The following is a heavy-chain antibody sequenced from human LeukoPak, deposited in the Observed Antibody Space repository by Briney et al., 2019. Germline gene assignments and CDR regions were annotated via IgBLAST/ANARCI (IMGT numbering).Heavy chain of an antibody. V-gene: IGHV4-61*02. Sequence: SQTLSLTCTVSGGSISSGSYYWSWIRQPAGKGLEWIGRIYTSGSTNYNPSLKSRVTISVDTSKNQFSLKLSSVTAADTAVYYCARAHGYSYGHFDYWGQETLVTVSS. CDR2: IYTSGST. CDR3: ARAHGYSYGHFDY. D-gene: IGHD5-18*01. J-gene: IGHJ4*02. CDR1: GGSISSGSYY.